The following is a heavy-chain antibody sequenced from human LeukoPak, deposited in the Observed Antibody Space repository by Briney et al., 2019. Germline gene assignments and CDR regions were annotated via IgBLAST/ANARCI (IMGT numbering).Heavy chain of an antibody. J-gene: IGHJ5*02. CDR3: AKGPYYDFWSGDWFDP. CDR1: GFTFSSYA. Sequence: PGGSLRLSCAASGFTFSSYAMSWVRQAPGKGLEWVSAISGSGGSTYYADSVKGRFTISRDNSKNTLYLQMNSLRAEDTAVYYCAKGPYYDFWSGDWFDPWGQGTLVTVSS. V-gene: IGHV3-23*01. D-gene: IGHD3-3*01. CDR2: ISGSGGST.